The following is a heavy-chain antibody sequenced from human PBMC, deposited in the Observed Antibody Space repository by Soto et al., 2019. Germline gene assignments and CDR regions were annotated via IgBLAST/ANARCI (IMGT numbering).Heavy chain of an antibody. V-gene: IGHV3-23*01. Sequence: PGGSLRLSCAASGFTFSSYAMSWVRQAPGKGLEWVSAISGSGGSTYYADSVKGRFTISRDNSKNTLYLQMNSLRAEDTAVYYYAKEGIAAAGNEMGTFDYWGQGTLVTVSS. D-gene: IGHD6-13*01. CDR2: ISGSGGST. CDR3: AKEGIAAAGNEMGTFDY. J-gene: IGHJ4*02. CDR1: GFTFSSYA.